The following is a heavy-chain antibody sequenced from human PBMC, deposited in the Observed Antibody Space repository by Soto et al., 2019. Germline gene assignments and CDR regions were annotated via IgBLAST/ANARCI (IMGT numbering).Heavy chain of an antibody. CDR1: GYTFTSYG. CDR3: ARDRRVYYWDYYYYYGMDV. J-gene: IGHJ6*02. V-gene: IGHV1-18*01. CDR2: ISAYNGNT. Sequence: GASVKVSCKASGYTFTSYGISWVRQAPGQGLEWMGWISAYNGNTNYAQKLQGRVTMTTDTSASTAYMELRSLRSDDTAVYYCARDRRVYYWDYYYYYGMDVWGQGTTVTGSS. D-gene: IGHD3-22*01.